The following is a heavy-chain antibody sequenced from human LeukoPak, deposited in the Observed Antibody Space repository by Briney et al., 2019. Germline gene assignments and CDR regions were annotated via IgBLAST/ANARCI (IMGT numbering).Heavy chain of an antibody. CDR2: LYSGGTT. CDR1: GFTVSSNY. Sequence: GGSLRLSCAASGFTVSSNYMNWVRQAAGRGLEWVSVLYSGGTTYYVDSVKGRFTISRDNSKNTLYLQMNSLRAEDTAVYYCARDCISTSCTDAFDIWGQGTMVTVSS. J-gene: IGHJ3*02. V-gene: IGHV3-66*01. D-gene: IGHD2-2*01. CDR3: ARDCISTSCTDAFDI.